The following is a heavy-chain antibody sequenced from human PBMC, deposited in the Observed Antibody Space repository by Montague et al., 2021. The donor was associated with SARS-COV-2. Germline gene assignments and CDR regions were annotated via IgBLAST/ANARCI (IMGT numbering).Heavy chain of an antibody. D-gene: IGHD5-12*01. J-gene: IGHJ3*02. Sequence: SETLPLTCTVSGGSISSSIYYWDWIRQPPGKGLEWIGSIYDSESTYYXPFLKSRVTISVDTSKNHFSLKLSSVTAADTTVYYCARRGRKLLPVATTIGGFDIWGQGTMVTVSS. CDR1: GGSISSSIYY. V-gene: IGHV4-39*02. CDR3: ARRGRKLLPVATTIGGFDI. CDR2: IYDSEST.